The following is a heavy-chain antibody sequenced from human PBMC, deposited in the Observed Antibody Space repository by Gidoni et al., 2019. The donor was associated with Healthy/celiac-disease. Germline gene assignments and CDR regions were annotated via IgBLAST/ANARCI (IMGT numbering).Heavy chain of an antibody. CDR1: GGTFSSYA. Sequence: QLHPVPPGAEVNKHGSSVKVSCTASGGTFSSYAISWVRQAPGQGLEWMGGIIPIFGTANYAQKFQGRVTMTADESTSTAYMELSSLRSEDTAVYYCARVGDSGSYYDYWGQGTLVTVSS. CDR3: ARVGDSGSYYDY. J-gene: IGHJ4*02. D-gene: IGHD1-26*01. V-gene: IGHV1-69*01. CDR2: IIPIFGTA.